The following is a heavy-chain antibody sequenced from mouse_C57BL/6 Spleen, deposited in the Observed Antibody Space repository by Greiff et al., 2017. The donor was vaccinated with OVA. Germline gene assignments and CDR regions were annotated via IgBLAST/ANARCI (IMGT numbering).Heavy chain of an antibody. J-gene: IGHJ1*03. V-gene: IGHV3-6*01. D-gene: IGHD2-1*01. CDR3: ARGLLWSYWYFDV. Sequence: EVHLVESGPGLVKPSQSLSLTCSVTGYSITSGYYWNWIRQFPGNKLEWMGYISYDGSNNYNPSLKNRISITRDTSKNQFFLKLNSVTTEDTATYYCARGLLWSYWYFDVWGTGTTVTVSS. CDR2: ISYDGSN. CDR1: GYSITSGYY.